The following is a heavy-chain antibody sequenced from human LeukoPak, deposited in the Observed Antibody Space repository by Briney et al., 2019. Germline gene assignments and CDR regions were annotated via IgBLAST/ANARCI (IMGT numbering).Heavy chain of an antibody. D-gene: IGHD3-9*01. CDR3: ARERLRYFDWLLSLDH. CDR1: GFTFSSYA. Sequence: PGRSLRLSCAASGFTFSSYAMHWVRQAPGKGLEWVAVISYDGSNKYYADSVKGRFAISRDNSKNTLYLQMNSLRAEDTAVYYCARERLRYFDWLLSLDHWGQGTLVTVSS. V-gene: IGHV3-30*09. CDR2: ISYDGSNK. J-gene: IGHJ4*02.